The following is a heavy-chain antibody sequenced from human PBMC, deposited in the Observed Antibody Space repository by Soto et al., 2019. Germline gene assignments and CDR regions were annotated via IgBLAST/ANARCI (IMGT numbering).Heavy chain of an antibody. Sequence: QVQLVQSGAEVKKPGASVKVSCKASGYTFTGYYMHWVRQAPGQGLEWMGWINPNSGGTNYAQKFQGWVSMTRDPSISTAYVERSRLRSVDTAGYYCARVHSGAVPAANDAVDIWGQGTVLTASS. V-gene: IGHV1-2*04. CDR2: INPNSGGT. D-gene: IGHD2-2*01. CDR1: GYTFTGYY. CDR3: ARVHSGAVPAANDAVDI. J-gene: IGHJ3*02.